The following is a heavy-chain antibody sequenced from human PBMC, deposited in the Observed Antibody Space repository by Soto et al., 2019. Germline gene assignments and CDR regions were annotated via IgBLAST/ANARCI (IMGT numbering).Heavy chain of an antibody. V-gene: IGHV4-31*03. J-gene: IGHJ4*02. CDR2: MYYSGST. CDR1: VGSINRGGYY. D-gene: IGHD6-13*01. Sequence: QLQLGESGPGWVKPSQTLSLTGIFSVGSINRGGYYWTWFRRHPGKGMEWIGYMYYSGSTYYNPFLRSRVIISADTSENHFSLKLSSVTAADTAVYFCARGYRQSGYSSSWVFDYWGQGTLVNVSS. CDR3: ARGYRQSGYSSSWVFDY.